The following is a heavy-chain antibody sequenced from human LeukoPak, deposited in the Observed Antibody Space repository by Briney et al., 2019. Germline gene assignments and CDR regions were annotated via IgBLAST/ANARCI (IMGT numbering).Heavy chain of an antibody. CDR2: IGGHDGSNE. Sequence: PGGSLRLSCAASGFSFSGYDMHWVRQAPGKGLDWVAFIGGHDGSNEYYADSVKGRFTISRDNSKNTLYLQMNSLRAEDMAVYYCAKDPGPLVVGYYMDVWGKGTTVIVSS. J-gene: IGHJ6*03. V-gene: IGHV3-30*02. CDR1: GFSFSGYD. CDR3: AKDPGPLVVGYYMDV. D-gene: IGHD3-22*01.